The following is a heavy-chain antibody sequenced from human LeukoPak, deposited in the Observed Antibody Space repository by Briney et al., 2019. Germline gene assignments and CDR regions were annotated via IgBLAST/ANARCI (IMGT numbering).Heavy chain of an antibody. CDR1: GGSFSGYY. CDR2: INHSGST. D-gene: IGHD3-10*01. Sequence: SETLSLTCAVYGGSFSGYYWSWIRQPPGKGLEWIGEINHSGSTNYNPSLKSRVTISVDTSKNQFSLKLSSVTAADTAVYYCARRWNGSGSYRVRPSGAYYYYMDVWGKGTTVTVSS. V-gene: IGHV4-34*01. CDR3: ARRWNGSGSYRVRPSGAYYYYMDV. J-gene: IGHJ6*03.